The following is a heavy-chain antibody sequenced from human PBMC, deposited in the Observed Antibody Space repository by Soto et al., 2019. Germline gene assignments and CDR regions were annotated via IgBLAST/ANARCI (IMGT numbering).Heavy chain of an antibody. CDR3: ARQPAAITPYYYYGMDV. J-gene: IGHJ6*02. D-gene: IGHD2-2*01. CDR1: GYSFTSYW. Sequence: HGESLKISCKGSGYSFTSYWIGWVRQMPGKGLEWMGIIYPGDSDTRYSPSFQGQVTISADKSISTAYLQWSSLKASDTAMYYCARQPAAITPYYYYGMDVWGQGTTVTVSS. V-gene: IGHV5-51*01. CDR2: IYPGDSDT.